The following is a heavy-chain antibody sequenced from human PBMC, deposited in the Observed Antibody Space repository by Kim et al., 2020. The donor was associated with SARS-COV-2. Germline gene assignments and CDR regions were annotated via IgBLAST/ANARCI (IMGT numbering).Heavy chain of an antibody. J-gene: IGHJ5*02. CDR2: NH. D-gene: IGHD1-26*01. Sequence: NHYHAAPGKGRFTTSRDNSKNTRYLQMNSLGAEDTAVYYCVKSIVGAPFDPWGQGTLVTVSS. V-gene: IGHV3-30-3*02. CDR3: VKSIVGAPFDP.